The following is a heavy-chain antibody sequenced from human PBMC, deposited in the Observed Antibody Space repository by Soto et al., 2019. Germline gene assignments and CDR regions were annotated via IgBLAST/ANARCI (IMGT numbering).Heavy chain of an antibody. CDR2: LNPDTVNT. Sequence: QVQLGQSGAELKKPGASVNISCTASGFTFSDNLINWGRQAPGQGLGWMGWLNPDTVNTRYSETFQGRVTISRHSSASIAYLELRDLENEDTALYFCARDGHSVGPRANDAFDVWGQGTMITVSS. CDR1: GFTFSDNL. D-gene: IGHD5-18*01. J-gene: IGHJ3*01. V-gene: IGHV1-3*01. CDR3: ARDGHSVGPRANDAFDV.